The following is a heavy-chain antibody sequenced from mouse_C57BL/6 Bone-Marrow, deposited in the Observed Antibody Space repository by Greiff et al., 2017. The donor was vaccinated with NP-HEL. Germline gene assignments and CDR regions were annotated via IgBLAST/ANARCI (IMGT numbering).Heavy chain of an antibody. D-gene: IGHD2-12*01. Sequence: VQGVESGAELVRPGASVTLSCKASGYTFTDYEMHWVKQTPVHGLEWIGAIDPETGGTAYNQKFKGKAILTADKSSSTAYMELRSLTSEDSAVYYCTRLRQEAMDYWGQGTSVTVSS. CDR3: TRLRQEAMDY. V-gene: IGHV1-15*01. CDR1: GYTFTDYE. J-gene: IGHJ4*01. CDR2: IDPETGGT.